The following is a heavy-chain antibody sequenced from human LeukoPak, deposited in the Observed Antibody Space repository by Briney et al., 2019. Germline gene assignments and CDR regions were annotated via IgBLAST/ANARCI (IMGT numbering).Heavy chain of an antibody. CDR3: ARNRHSGSCSGLDY. Sequence: ASVKVSCKASGYTFTGYYMHWVRQAPGQGLEWMGWINPNSGGTNYAEKVQGRVTMTRDKSISTAYMELSRLRADDTAVYYCARNRHSGSCSGLDYWGQGTLVTVSS. V-gene: IGHV1-2*02. CDR1: GYTFTGYY. CDR2: INPNSGGT. J-gene: IGHJ4*02. D-gene: IGHD1-26*01.